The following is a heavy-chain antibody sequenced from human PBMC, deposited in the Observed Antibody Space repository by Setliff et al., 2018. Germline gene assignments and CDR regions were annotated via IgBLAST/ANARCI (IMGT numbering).Heavy chain of an antibody. V-gene: IGHV4-38-2*01. D-gene: IGHD3-22*01. J-gene: IGHJ5*02. CDR1: GFSISSGYY. CDR2: IHHSGKA. Sequence: KPSETLSLTCAVSGFSISSGYYWGWIRQPPGKGLEWIVNIHHSGKAYYSPSLKSRVTMSVDTSKNHVSLKLSSVTAADTAVYYCARAHTWSLPNDNSGYPGWFDPWGQGTLVTVSS. CDR3: ARAHTWSLPNDNSGYPGWFDP.